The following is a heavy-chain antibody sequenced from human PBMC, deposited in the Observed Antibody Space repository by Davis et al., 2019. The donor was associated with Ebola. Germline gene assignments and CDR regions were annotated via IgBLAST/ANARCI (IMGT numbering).Heavy chain of an antibody. CDR2: VNADGSRQ. V-gene: IGHV3-74*01. CDR1: GFTFSNYW. D-gene: IGHD2-15*01. Sequence: GESLKISCAASGFTFSNYWMHWVRQAPGKGLEWVSRVNADGSRQAYADSVKGRFTISRDNAKNTLYLQMSSLRAEDTAMYYCARDGNWVGPASDYWGQGTLVTVSS. J-gene: IGHJ4*02. CDR3: ARDGNWVGPASDY.